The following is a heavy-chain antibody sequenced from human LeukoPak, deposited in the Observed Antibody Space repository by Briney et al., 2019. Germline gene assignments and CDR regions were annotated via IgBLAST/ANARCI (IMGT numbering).Heavy chain of an antibody. V-gene: IGHV3-23*01. D-gene: IGHD5-18*01. Sequence: GGSLRLSCAASGFTFSNYAMSWVRQAPGKGLEWVSGISGSGGSTYCADSVKGRFTISRDNSKNTLYLQMNSLRAEDTAVYYCAKVNGYSHGYGDYWGQGTLVTVSS. J-gene: IGHJ4*02. CDR1: GFTFSNYA. CDR3: AKVNGYSHGYGDY. CDR2: ISGSGGST.